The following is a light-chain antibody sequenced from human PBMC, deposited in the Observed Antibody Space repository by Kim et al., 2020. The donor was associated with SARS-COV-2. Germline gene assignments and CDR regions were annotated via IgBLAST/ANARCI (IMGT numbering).Light chain of an antibody. Sequence: ASVGDRVTITCRASQDIGNSLAWFQQKPGKAPKSLISAAFNLQSGVPSRFSGSRSGTDLTLTISSLQPEDFATYYCQQYRNYPYTFGGGTEVEIK. CDR3: QQYRNYPYT. V-gene: IGKV1-16*01. J-gene: IGKJ4*01. CDR1: QDIGNS. CDR2: AAF.